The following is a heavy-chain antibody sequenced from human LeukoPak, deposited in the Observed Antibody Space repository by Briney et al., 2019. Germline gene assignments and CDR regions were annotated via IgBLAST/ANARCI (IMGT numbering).Heavy chain of an antibody. D-gene: IGHD5-12*01. CDR2: INQDGSEK. Sequence: GGSLRLSCVASGFTFSIYWMSWVRQAPGKGLEWAANINQDGSEKYYVDSVKGRFTISRDNAKNSLYLQMNSLRAEDTAVYYCARAAYSGYDLFYYYYYMDVWGKGTTVTVSS. CDR3: ARAAYSGYDLFYYYYYMDV. V-gene: IGHV3-7*01. CDR1: GFTFSIYW. J-gene: IGHJ6*03.